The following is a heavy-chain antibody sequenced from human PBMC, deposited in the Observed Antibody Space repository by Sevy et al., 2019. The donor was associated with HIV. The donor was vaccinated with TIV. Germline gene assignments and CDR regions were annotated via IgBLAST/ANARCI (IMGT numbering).Heavy chain of an antibody. D-gene: IGHD3-22*01. CDR2: IYSGGST. J-gene: IGHJ3*02. Sequence: GGSLRLSCAASGFTVSSNYMSWVRQAPGKGLEWVSVIYSGGSTYYADSVKGRFTISRENSKNTLYLQMNSLRAEDTAVYYCARDPYDSSGYSAFDIWGQGTMVTVSS. V-gene: IGHV3-66*01. CDR3: ARDPYDSSGYSAFDI. CDR1: GFTVSSNY.